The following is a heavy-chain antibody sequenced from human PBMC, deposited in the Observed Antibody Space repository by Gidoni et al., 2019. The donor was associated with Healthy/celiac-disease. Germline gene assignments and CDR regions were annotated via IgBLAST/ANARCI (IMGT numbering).Heavy chain of an antibody. Sequence: QVQLQQRGAGLMKTTQTLSHTCAVYGGSFRGYYWSWNRQPPGKGLEWLGEINHSGSTNYNPSLKCRLAISVDTSENQFSLKLRSVPAADTAVYYCARGGAFINRWFDPWAREPWSPSPQ. CDR1: GGSFRGYY. CDR3: ARGGAFINRWFDP. CDR2: INHSGST. V-gene: IGHV4-34*01. D-gene: IGHD3-10*01. J-gene: IGHJ5*02.